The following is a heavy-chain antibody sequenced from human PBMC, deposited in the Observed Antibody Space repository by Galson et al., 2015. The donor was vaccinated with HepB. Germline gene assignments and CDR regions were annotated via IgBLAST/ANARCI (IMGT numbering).Heavy chain of an antibody. CDR1: GASINYYY. J-gene: IGHJ5*02. CDR2: VHCSGGT. V-gene: IGHV4-59*01. Sequence: SETLSLTCTVSGASINYYYCSWIRQPPGKGLEWIGYVHCSGGTQYNPAFESRVTMSVDTSKNQFSLRLSSVAATDTAVYYCARDQGWFDPWGQGTLVTVSP. CDR3: ARDQGWFDP.